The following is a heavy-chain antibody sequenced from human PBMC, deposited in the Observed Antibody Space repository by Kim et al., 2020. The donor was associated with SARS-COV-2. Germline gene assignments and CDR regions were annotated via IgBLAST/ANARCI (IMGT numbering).Heavy chain of an antibody. J-gene: IGHJ3*02. V-gene: IGHV3-30*18. Sequence: GGSLRLSCEASGFIFSNYGMHWVRQAPGKGLEWVALISYDGSNKDYADSVKGRFSISRDNSKRTLYLQMNSLRAEDTAMFYCVKEQVRYFDWLSDAFDI. CDR3: VKEQVRYFDWLSDAFDI. D-gene: IGHD3-9*01. CDR1: GFIFSNYG. CDR2: ISYDGSNK.